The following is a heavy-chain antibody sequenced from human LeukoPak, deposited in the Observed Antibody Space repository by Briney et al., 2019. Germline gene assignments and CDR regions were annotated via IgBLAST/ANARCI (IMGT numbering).Heavy chain of an antibody. CDR2: ISGSGGST. V-gene: IGHV3-23*01. J-gene: IGHJ3*02. Sequence: GGSLRLSCAASGFTFSSYAMSWVRQAPGKGLEWVSAISGSGGSTYYADSVRGRFTLSRDNSKNTVYLQINSLRVEDTAMYYCANVGAFNIWGQGTMVTVSS. CDR1: GFTFSSYA. CDR3: ANVGAFNI.